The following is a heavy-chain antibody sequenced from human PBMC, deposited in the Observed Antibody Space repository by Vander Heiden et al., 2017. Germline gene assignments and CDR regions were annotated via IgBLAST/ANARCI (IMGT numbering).Heavy chain of an antibody. CDR2: FDPDDGET. J-gene: IGHJ4*02. CDR1: GYILPELS. V-gene: IGHV1-24*01. CDR3: ATLPYFYDSSTYGSFDF. D-gene: IGHD3-22*01. Sequence: QVQLVQSGAEVRKPGASVKVSCTVSGYILPELSMHWVRQAPGKGLEWMGGFDPDDGETIYAQNLQGRVTTTEDTSTNTAYMELSSLRSEDTAVYYCATLPYFYDSSTYGSFDFWGQGTLVTVSS.